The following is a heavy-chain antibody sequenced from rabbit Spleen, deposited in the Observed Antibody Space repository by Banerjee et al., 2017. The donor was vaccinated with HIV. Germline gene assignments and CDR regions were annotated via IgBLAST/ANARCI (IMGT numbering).Heavy chain of an antibody. J-gene: IGHJ4*01. CDR3: ARDLPGVIGWNFNL. CDR2: INTATGKA. CDR1: GFSFSARDV. V-gene: IGHV1S45*01. D-gene: IGHD1-1*01. Sequence: QEQLEESGGGLVKPEGSLTLTCKASGFSFSARDVMCWVRQAPGKGLEWIACINTATGKAVYASWAKGRFTISKTSSTTVTLQMTSLTDADTATYFCARDLPGVIGWNFNLWGQGTLVTVS.